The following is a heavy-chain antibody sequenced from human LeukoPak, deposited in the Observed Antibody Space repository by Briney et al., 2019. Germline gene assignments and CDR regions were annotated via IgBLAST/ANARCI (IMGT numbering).Heavy chain of an antibody. V-gene: IGHV3-33*08. CDR3: ARPYYSNYYYYGRDV. D-gene: IGHD4-11*01. Sequence: PGGSLRLSCAASGFTFSSYEMNWVRQAPGKGLEWVGIIWYDGSNKYYADSVKGRFTISRDNSKNTLYLQMNSLRVEDTAVYYCARPYYSNYYYYGRDVGGQGPTVTVSS. CDR2: IWYDGSNK. CDR1: GFTFSSYE. J-gene: IGHJ6*02.